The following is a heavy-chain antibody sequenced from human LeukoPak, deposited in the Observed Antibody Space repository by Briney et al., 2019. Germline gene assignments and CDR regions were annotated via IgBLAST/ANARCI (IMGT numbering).Heavy chain of an antibody. V-gene: IGHV1-2*02. CDR2: INPNSGGT. D-gene: IGHD2-2*02. Sequence: ASVKVSCKASGYTFTGYYMHWVRQAPGQGLAWMGWINPNSGGTNYAQKFQGRVTMTRDTSISTAYMELSRLRSDDTAVYYCARVGRYRSSTSCYTGDWFDPWGQGTLVTVSS. CDR3: ARVGRYRSSTSCYTGDWFDP. CDR1: GYTFTGYY. J-gene: IGHJ5*02.